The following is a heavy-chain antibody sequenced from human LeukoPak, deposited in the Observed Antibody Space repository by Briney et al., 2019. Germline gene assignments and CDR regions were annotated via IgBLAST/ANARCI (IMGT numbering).Heavy chain of an antibody. CDR3: ARAETYSSDWYDPFFDY. CDR2: IYYSGST. D-gene: IGHD6-19*01. Sequence: PSETLSLTCTVSGGSISSYYWGWIRQPPGKGLEWIGSIYYSGSTYYNPSLKSRVTISVDTSKNQFSLKLRSVTAADTAVYYCARAETYSSDWYDPFFDYWGQGTLVTVSS. CDR1: GGSISSYY. V-gene: IGHV4-39*01. J-gene: IGHJ4*02.